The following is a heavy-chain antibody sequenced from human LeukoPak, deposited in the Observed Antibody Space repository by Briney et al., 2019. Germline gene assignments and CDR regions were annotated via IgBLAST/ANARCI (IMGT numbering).Heavy chain of an antibody. CDR1: GGTFSSYT. D-gene: IGHD5-12*01. V-gene: IGHV1-69*05. CDR2: IIPIFGTA. Sequence: ASVKVSCKASGGTFSSYTISWVRQAPGQGLEWMGRIIPIFGTANYAQKFQGRVTITTDESTSTAYMELSSLRSEDTAVYYCTVVATTYYFDYWGQGTLVTVSS. CDR3: TVVATTYYFDY. J-gene: IGHJ4*02.